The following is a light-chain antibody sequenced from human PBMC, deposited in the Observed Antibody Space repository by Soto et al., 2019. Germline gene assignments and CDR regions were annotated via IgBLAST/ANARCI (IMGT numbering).Light chain of an antibody. CDR3: HQFGYSPRT. V-gene: IGKV3-20*01. CDR1: QSVSSSY. J-gene: IGKJ1*01. CDR2: GAS. Sequence: EIVLTQSPGTLSLSPWERATLSCRASQSVSSSYLAWYQQKPGQAPRLLIYGASIRATGIPARFSGSGSGTEFTLTISSLQSEDFAVYYCHQFGYSPRTFGQGTKVDIK.